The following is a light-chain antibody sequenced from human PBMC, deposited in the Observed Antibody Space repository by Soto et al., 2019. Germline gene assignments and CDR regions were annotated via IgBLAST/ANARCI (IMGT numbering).Light chain of an antibody. CDR3: SSYRTGNTYV. J-gene: IGLJ1*01. CDR1: ISDVGDYNY. CDR2: EVS. Sequence: QSALAQPASVSGSPGQSITISCTGTISDVGDYNYVSWYQQHPDKAPKLLLYEVSNRPSGVSNRFSGSKSGITASLTISGLHADDEADYYCSSYRTGNTYVFGSGTKVTV. V-gene: IGLV2-14*01.